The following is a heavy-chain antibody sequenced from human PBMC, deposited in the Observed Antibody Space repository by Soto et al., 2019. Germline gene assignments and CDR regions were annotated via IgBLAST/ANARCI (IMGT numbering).Heavy chain of an antibody. J-gene: IGHJ6*02. D-gene: IGHD2-15*01. Sequence: QVQLVQSGAEVKKPGASVKVSCKASGYTFTSYGISWVRQAPGQGLEWMGWISAYNGNTNYAQKLQGRVTMTTDTSNSTAYMELRSLRSDDTAVYYCARATLLGYCSGGSCYSDYYYGMDVWGQGTTVTVSS. CDR2: ISAYNGNT. V-gene: IGHV1-18*01. CDR3: ARATLLGYCSGGSCYSDYYYGMDV. CDR1: GYTFTSYG.